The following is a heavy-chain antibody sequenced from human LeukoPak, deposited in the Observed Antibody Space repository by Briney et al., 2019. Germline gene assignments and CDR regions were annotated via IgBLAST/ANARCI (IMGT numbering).Heavy chain of an antibody. CDR3: ARQPTTGTTSWFDP. Sequence: ASVKVSCKASGGTFSSYAISWVRQAPGQGLEWMGGIIPIFGTANHAQKFQGRVTITADESTSTAYMELSSLRSEDTAVYYCARQPTTGTTSWFDPWGQGTLVTVSS. J-gene: IGHJ5*02. D-gene: IGHD1-1*01. CDR2: IIPIFGTA. CDR1: GGTFSSYA. V-gene: IGHV1-69*13.